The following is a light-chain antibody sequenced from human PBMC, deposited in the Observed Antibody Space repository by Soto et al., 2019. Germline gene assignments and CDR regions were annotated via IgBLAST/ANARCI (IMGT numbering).Light chain of an antibody. Sequence: MTQSPSSLSASVGDSVTITCRASQGINNYLAWYQHKPGQAPRLLIYGASSRATGIPDRFTGSGSGTEFTLTISSLQSEDFAVYYCQQYNSWPITFGQGTRLEIK. J-gene: IGKJ5*01. V-gene: IGKV3D-15*01. CDR3: QQYNSWPIT. CDR2: GAS. CDR1: QGINNY.